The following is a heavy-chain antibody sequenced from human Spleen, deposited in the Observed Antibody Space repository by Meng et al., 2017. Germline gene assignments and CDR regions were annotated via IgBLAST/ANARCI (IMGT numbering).Heavy chain of an antibody. Sequence: GESLKISCAASGFIFSDYYMNWIRQAPGKGLVWVSRISSDGSSTRYADSVKGRFTISRDNANNTLFLQMNGLRAEDTAVYYCTREGASVISLDYWGQGTLVTVSS. J-gene: IGHJ4*02. D-gene: IGHD4-23*01. V-gene: IGHV3-74*01. CDR2: ISSDGSST. CDR3: TREGASVISLDY. CDR1: GFIFSDYY.